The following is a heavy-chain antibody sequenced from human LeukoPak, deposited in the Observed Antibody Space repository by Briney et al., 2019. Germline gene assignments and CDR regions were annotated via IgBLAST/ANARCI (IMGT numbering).Heavy chain of an antibody. CDR2: ISGSGGST. CDR1: GFTFSSYA. J-gene: IGHJ4*02. D-gene: IGHD3-3*01. Sequence: GGSLRLSCAASGFTFSSYAMTWVRQAPGKGLEWVSAISGSGGSTYYADSVKGRFTLSRDNSKNALYLQMNSLRAEDTAIYYCAKDSDFWSGSSSDFDYWGQGTLVTVSS. CDR3: AKDSDFWSGSSSDFDY. V-gene: IGHV3-23*01.